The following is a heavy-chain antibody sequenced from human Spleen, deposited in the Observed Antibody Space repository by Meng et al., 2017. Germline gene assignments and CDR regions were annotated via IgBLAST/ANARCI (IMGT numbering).Heavy chain of an antibody. V-gene: IGHV4-30-4*01. CDR1: GDSISSDYF. J-gene: IGHJ4*02. CDR3: ARESRWSYLDY. D-gene: IGHD3-16*02. CDR2: IHSRESP. Sequence: QVQLQESGPGLVKPSQTLSLTCTVSGDSISSDYFWSWIRQPPGKGLEWIGYIHSRESPYYNPSLKSRVSISEDTAKNQFSLKLTSVTAADTAVYYCARESRWSYLDYWGQGTLVTVSS.